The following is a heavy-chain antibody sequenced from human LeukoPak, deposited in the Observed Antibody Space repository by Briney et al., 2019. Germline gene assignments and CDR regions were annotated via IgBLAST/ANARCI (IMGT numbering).Heavy chain of an antibody. CDR1: GYTFTSYD. D-gene: IGHD3-10*01. Sequence: ASVKVSCKASGYTFTSYDINWVRQATGQGLEWMGWMNPNSGNTGYAQKFQGRVTMTRNTSISTAYMELSSLRSEDTAVYYCARGSVKYYYGSGSYCHTWGQGTLVTVSS. J-gene: IGHJ5*02. V-gene: IGHV1-8*01. CDR2: MNPNSGNT. CDR3: ARGSVKYYYGSGSYCHT.